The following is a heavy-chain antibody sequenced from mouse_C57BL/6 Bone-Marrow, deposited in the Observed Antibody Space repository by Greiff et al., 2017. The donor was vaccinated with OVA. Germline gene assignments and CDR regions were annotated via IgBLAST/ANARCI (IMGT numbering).Heavy chain of an antibody. CDR1: GYAFSSSW. V-gene: IGHV1-53*01. D-gene: IGHD3-3*01. CDR3: ARRGTLYYFDY. CDR2: INPSNGGT. J-gene: IGHJ2*01. Sequence: VQLQQSGPELVKPGASVKISCKASGYAFSSSWMNWVKQRPGQGLEWIGNINPSNGGTNYNEKFKSKATLTVDKSSSTAYMQLSSLTSEDSAVYYCARRGTLYYFDYWGQGTTLTVSS.